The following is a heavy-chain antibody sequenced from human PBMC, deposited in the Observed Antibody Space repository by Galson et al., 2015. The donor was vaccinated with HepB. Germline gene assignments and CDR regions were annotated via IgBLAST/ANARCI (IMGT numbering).Heavy chain of an antibody. V-gene: IGHV4-59*01. CDR2: IYYSGST. CDR3: ARNYDDYEVFDY. J-gene: IGHJ4*02. D-gene: IGHD4-17*01. Sequence: ETLSLTCTVSGGSISNFYWSWIRQPPGKGLEWIGYIYYSGSTNYNPSLKSRVTMSVDASKKQLSLKLSSVTAADTAVYYCARNYDDYEVFDYWGQGILVTVSS. CDR1: GGSISNFY.